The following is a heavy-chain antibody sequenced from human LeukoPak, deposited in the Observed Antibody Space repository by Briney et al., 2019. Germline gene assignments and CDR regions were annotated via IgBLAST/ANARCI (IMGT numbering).Heavy chain of an antibody. D-gene: IGHD2-2*01. CDR2: INPSGGST. V-gene: IGHV1-46*01. CDR3: ARVGYCSSTSCYHSFDI. CDR1: GYTFTSYY. Sequence: ASVTVSCKASGYTFTSYYMHWVRQAPGQGLEWMGIINPSGGSTSYAQKFQGRVTMTRDTSTSTVYMELSSLRSEDTAEYYCARVGYCSSTSCYHSFDIWGQGTMVTVSS. J-gene: IGHJ3*02.